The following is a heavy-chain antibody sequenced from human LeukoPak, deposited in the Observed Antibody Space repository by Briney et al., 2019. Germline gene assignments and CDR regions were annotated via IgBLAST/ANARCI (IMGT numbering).Heavy chain of an antibody. CDR3: AKGRFGELLFDY. D-gene: IGHD3-10*01. V-gene: IGHV3-23*01. CDR1: GFTFSSYA. J-gene: IGHJ4*02. CDR2: ISGSGGST. Sequence: GGSLRLSCAASGFTFSSYAMSWVRQAPGKGLEWVSAISGSGGSTYYADSVKGRFTISRDNSKDTLYLQMNSLRAEDTAVYYCAKGRFGELLFDYWGQGTLVTVSP.